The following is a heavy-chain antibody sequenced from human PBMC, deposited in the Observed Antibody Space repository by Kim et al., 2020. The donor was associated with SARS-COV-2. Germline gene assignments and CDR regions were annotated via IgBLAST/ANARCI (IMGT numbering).Heavy chain of an antibody. D-gene: IGHD3-3*01. V-gene: IGHV3-74*01. Sequence: GGSLRLSCAASGFTFSTYWMHWVRQAPGKRLVWVSSINSDGTTINYADSVKGRFTISRNNAKNTLYLQMSSLRAEDTALYYCARDMSGYFDYWGRGTLATVSS. CDR1: GFTFSTYW. CDR2: INSDGTTI. CDR3: ARDMSGYFDY. J-gene: IGHJ4*02.